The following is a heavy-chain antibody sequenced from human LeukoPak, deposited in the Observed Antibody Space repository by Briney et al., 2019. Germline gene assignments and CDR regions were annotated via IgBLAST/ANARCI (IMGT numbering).Heavy chain of an antibody. V-gene: IGHV4-34*01. CDR2: INRSGGT. Sequence: SETLSLTCTVYGASFSDYYWSWIRQPPGKGLEWIGEINRSGGTNYNPSLRSRVTISIDTSKSQFSLNLSAATAADTAVYYCSADHYWGQGTLVTVPS. J-gene: IGHJ4*02. CDR3: SADHY. CDR1: GASFSDYY.